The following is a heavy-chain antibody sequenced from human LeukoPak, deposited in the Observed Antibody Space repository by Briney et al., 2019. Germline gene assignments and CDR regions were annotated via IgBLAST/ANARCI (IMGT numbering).Heavy chain of an antibody. Sequence: SGPALLKPTQALTLTFTFSGFSLSTSGMCVSWIRQPPGKALEWLARIGWDDDKYYSTSLKPRLTISKDTSKNQVVLTMTNMDPADTATYYCARTVYGSGSYYPDYWGQGTLVTVSS. CDR2: IGWDDDK. V-gene: IGHV2-70*11. J-gene: IGHJ4*02. CDR1: GFSLSTSGMC. D-gene: IGHD3-10*01. CDR3: ARTVYGSGSYYPDY.